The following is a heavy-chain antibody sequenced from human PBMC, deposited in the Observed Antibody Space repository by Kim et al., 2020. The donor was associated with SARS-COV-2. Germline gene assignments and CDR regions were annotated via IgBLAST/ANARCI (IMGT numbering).Heavy chain of an antibody. CDR2: ISYDGSNK. D-gene: IGHD1-7*01. J-gene: IGHJ4*01. Sequence: GGSLRLSCAASGFTFSSYAMHWVRRAPGKGLEWVAVISYDGSNKYYADSVKGRFTISRDNSKNTLYLQMNSLRAEDTAVYYCARERRLGLELTAHFDYWG. CDR1: GFTFSSYA. CDR3: ARERRLGLELTAHFDY. V-gene: IGHV3-30*04.